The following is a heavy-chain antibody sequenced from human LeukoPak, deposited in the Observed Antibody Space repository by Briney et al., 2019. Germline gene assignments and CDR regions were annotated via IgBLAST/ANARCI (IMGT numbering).Heavy chain of an antibody. CDR1: GFTFSSYW. D-gene: IGHD6-19*01. J-gene: IGHJ4*02. V-gene: IGHV3-7*01. CDR3: ARGLYISGWYEGSFDY. Sequence: GGSLRLSCAASGFTFSSYWMSWVRQAPGKGLEWVANIKQDGSEKYYVDSVKGRFTISRDNAKNSLYLQMNSLRAEDTAVYYCARGLYISGWYEGSFDYWGQGNLVTVSS. CDR2: IKQDGSEK.